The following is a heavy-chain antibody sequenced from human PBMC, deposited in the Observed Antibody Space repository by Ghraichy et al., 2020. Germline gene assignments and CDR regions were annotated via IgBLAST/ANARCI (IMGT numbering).Heavy chain of an antibody. CDR1: GFTFSSYA. D-gene: IGHD3-22*01. V-gene: IGHV3-23*01. J-gene: IGHJ4*02. CDR2: ISGSGGST. CDR3: AKRHYYDSSGSHFDY. Sequence: GGSLRLSCAASGFTFSSYAMSWVRQAPGKGLEWVSAISGSGGSTYYADSVKGRFTISRDNSKNTLYLQMNSLRAEDTAVYYCAKRHYYDSSGSHFDYWGQGTLVTVSS.